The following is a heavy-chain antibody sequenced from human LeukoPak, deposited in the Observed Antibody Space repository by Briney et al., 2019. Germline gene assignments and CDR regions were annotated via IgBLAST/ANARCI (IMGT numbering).Heavy chain of an antibody. J-gene: IGHJ4*02. CDR3: ARAYYYDGSGYFPYYFDY. V-gene: IGHV3-74*01. Sequence: PGGSLRLSCAASGFTFSSYWMHWVRQAPGKGLVWVSRINSDGSSTSYADSVKGRFTISRDNAKNTLYLQMNSLRAEDTAVYYCARAYYYDGSGYFPYYFDYWGQGTLVTVSS. CDR1: GFTFSSYW. D-gene: IGHD3-22*01. CDR2: INSDGSST.